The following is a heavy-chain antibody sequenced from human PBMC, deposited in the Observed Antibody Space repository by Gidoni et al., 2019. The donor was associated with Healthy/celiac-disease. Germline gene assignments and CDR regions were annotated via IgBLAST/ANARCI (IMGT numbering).Heavy chain of an antibody. CDR3: ARDQVDCYNVGTFDY. D-gene: IGHD2-21*01. CDR1: GFTSSSYA. CDR2: ISYDGSNK. Sequence: QVQLVESGGGVVQHGRSRSLSCAASGFTSSSYAMHWVRQAPGKGLEWVAVISYDGSNKYYSDSVKGRFTISRDNSKNTLYLQMNSLRAEDTAVYYCARDQVDCYNVGTFDYWGQGTLVTVSS. J-gene: IGHJ4*02. V-gene: IGHV3-30*04.